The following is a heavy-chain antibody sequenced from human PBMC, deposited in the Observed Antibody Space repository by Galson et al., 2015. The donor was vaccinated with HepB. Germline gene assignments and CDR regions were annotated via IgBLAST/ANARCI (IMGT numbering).Heavy chain of an antibody. V-gene: IGHV3-23*01. CDR3: AKLPRGVPFSFDF. J-gene: IGHJ4*02. CDR2: VSIGGGTT. CDR1: GITFSSYT. D-gene: IGHD3-10*01. Sequence: SLRLSCAASGITFSSYTMSWVRQAPGKGLEWVSVVSIGGGTTFYADSVKGRFTISRDNSKNTLYLQMNSLRAEDTAVYYCAKLPRGVPFSFDFWGQGTLVTVSS.